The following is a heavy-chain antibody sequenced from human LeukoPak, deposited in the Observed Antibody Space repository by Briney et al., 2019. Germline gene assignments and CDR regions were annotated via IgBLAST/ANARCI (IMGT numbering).Heavy chain of an antibody. D-gene: IGHD3-22*01. CDR2: IRYDGSKN. V-gene: IGHV3-30*02. J-gene: IGHJ4*02. CDR3: AKVGYYDSNRIEIDY. CDR1: GFTFSSYG. Sequence: QPGGSLRLSCAASGFTFSSYGMHWVRQAPGKGREWVAFIRYDGSKNYYADSVKGRFTISRDNSKNTLYLQMNSLRAEDTAVYYCAKVGYYDSNRIEIDYWGQGTLVTVSS.